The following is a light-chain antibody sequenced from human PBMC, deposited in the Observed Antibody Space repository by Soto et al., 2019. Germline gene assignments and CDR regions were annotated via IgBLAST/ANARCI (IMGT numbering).Light chain of an antibody. CDR3: AAWDASLNGVV. CDR2: DN. J-gene: IGLJ2*01. Sequence: QSVLTQPPSVSGTPGQRVNISCSGSSSNIGRDYVYWYQQFPGTAPKLLIYDNERPSGVPDRFSGSKSGTSASLAISGLQSDDEADYYCAAWDASLNGVVFGGGTKVTVL. CDR1: SSNIGRDY. V-gene: IGLV1-44*01.